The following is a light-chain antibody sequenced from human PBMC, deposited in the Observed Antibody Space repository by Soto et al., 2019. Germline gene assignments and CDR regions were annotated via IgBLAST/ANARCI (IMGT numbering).Light chain of an antibody. V-gene: IGKV3-11*01. CDR1: QSVSSY. Sequence: EIVLTQSPATLSLSPGERATLSCRASQSVSSYLAWYQQKPGQAPRLLIYDASNRATGIPARFSGSGSGTDFILTISSLEPEDFAVYYCPQRSNWPLTFGGGTKVEIK. J-gene: IGKJ4*01. CDR2: DAS. CDR3: PQRSNWPLT.